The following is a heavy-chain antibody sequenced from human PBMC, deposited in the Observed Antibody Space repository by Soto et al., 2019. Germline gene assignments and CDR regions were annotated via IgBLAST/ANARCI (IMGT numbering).Heavy chain of an antibody. V-gene: IGHV1-3*01. J-gene: IGHJ4*02. CDR2: INAGNGNT. CDR1: GYTFTSYA. Sequence: ASVKVSCKAPGYTFTSYAMHWVRQAPGQRLEWMGWINAGNGNTKYSQKFQGRVTITRDTSASTAYMELSSLRSEDTAVYYCARVRVLYYYDSSGTSPVAYWGQGTLVTVSS. CDR3: ARVRVLYYYDSSGTSPVAY. D-gene: IGHD3-22*01.